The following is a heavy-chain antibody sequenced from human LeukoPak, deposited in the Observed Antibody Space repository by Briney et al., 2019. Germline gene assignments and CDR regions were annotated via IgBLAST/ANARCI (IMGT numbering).Heavy chain of an antibody. Sequence: PSETLSLTCTVSGGSISSYYWSRIRQPPGKGLEWIGYIYYSGSTNYNPSLKSRVTISVDTSKNQFSLKLSSVTAADTAVYYCARDSGYSSGWSLDIWGQGTMVTVSS. V-gene: IGHV4-59*01. CDR1: GGSISSYY. CDR3: ARDSGYSSGWSLDI. D-gene: IGHD6-19*01. CDR2: IYYSGST. J-gene: IGHJ3*02.